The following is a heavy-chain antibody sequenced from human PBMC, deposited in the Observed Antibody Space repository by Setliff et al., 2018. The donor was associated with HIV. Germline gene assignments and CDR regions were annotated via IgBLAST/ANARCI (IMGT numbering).Heavy chain of an antibody. CDR1: GGSININNYY. V-gene: IGHV4-39*01. CDR3: ARHYGAVKSVVTVVAKYFPH. Sequence: KPSETLSLTCTVSGGSININNYYWGWIRQPPGKGLERIGSIYYSGATYYKPSLKSRLTIAIDTSKNQFSLKLTSVTAADTAVYYCARHYGAVKSVVTVVAKYFPHWGQGTLVTVSS. D-gene: IGHD2-21*02. CDR2: IYYSGAT. J-gene: IGHJ1*01.